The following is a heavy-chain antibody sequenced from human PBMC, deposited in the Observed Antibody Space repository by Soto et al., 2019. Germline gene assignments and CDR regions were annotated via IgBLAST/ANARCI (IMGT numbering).Heavy chain of an antibody. V-gene: IGHV4-30-2*05. CDR3: ARAWGSGWYLDH. D-gene: IGHD6-19*01. CDR2: IYHSGST. CDR1: GGSISSGGYS. Sequence: SETLSLTCAVSGGSISSGGYSWSWIRQPPGKGLEWIGYIYHSGSTYYNPSLKSRISINADTSKNQFSLQLNSMTPEDTALYYCARAWGSGWYLDHWGQGTPVTVSS. J-gene: IGHJ5*02.